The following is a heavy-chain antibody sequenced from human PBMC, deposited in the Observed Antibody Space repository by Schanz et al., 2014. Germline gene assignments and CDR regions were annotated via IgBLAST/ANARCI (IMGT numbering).Heavy chain of an antibody. Sequence: EVQLVESGGGLVQPGGSLSFSCAASGFTFSSCALGWVRQAPGKGLEWVSAISSSGSSTFYADSVKGRFTISRDNSKSTLYLQMNSLSAEDTAIYHCASSRSSSGNYDYWGQGNLVTVSS. J-gene: IGHJ4*02. CDR1: GFTFSSCA. D-gene: IGHD6-19*01. V-gene: IGHV3-23*04. CDR2: ISSSGSST. CDR3: ASSRSSSGNYDY.